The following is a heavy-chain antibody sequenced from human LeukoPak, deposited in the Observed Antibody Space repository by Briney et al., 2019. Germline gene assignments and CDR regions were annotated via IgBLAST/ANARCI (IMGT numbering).Heavy chain of an antibody. J-gene: IGHJ4*02. Sequence: GGSLRLSCAASGFTFSSYVMSWVRQAPGKGLEWVSTITGSGGNTYYADSVKGRFTISRDNSKNTLHLQMNSLSAEDTALYYCARRGYCGGGTCNRNFEFWGQGTLVTVSS. CDR2: ITGSGGNT. CDR1: GFTFSSYV. CDR3: ARRGYCGGGTCNRNFEF. V-gene: IGHV3-23*01. D-gene: IGHD2-15*01.